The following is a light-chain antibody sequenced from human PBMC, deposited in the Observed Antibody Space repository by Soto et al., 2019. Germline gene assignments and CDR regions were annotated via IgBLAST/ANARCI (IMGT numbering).Light chain of an antibody. J-gene: IGKJ2*01. Sequence: ESVLTQSPATLSLSPGERATLSCRASQSVSNSFFAWYQQKPGQAPRLLIYGVSSRATGIPDRFSGSGSGRDFTLTISRLEPEDFVVYYCQQYSSLPHTFGQGTKLEVK. CDR2: GVS. V-gene: IGKV3-20*01. CDR1: QSVSNSF. CDR3: QQYSSLPHT.